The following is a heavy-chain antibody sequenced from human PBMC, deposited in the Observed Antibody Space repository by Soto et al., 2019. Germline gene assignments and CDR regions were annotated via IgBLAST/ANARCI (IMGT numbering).Heavy chain of an antibody. CDR2: ISYDGSNK. V-gene: IGHV3-30*18. J-gene: IGHJ4*02. D-gene: IGHD3-9*01. CDR3: AKDLSLLNYDILTGSLDY. CDR1: GFTFSSYG. Sequence: GGSLRLSCAASGFTFSSYGMHWVRQAPGKGLEWVAVISYDGSNKYYADSVKGRFTISRDNSKNTLYLQMNSLRAEDTAVYYCAKDLSLLNYDILTGSLDYWGQGTLVTVSS.